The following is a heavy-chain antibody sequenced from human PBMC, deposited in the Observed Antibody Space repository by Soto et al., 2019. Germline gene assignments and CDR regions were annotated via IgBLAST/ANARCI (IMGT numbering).Heavy chain of an antibody. CDR2: INGDNGNR. CDR3: TRIGCRGVQSTPGYYFYGTDV. CDR1: GSTFTNYA. D-gene: IGHD5-12*01. J-gene: IGHJ6*01. Sequence: DSGKVSCEVSGSTFTNYAMNWVRQAPGQRHEWMGWINGDNGNRNDSQRFQGRVTITRYTSASTAYMDLSRLRYEDTAVYSCTRIGCRGVQSTPGYYFYGTDVWREGTTVTVCS. V-gene: IGHV1-3*01.